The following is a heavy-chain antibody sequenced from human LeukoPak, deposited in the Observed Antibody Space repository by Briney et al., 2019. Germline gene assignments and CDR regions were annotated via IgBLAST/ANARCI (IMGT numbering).Heavy chain of an antibody. V-gene: IGHV4-61*08. CDR3: ARDSGSYLIRY. D-gene: IGHD1-26*01. CDR2: IYHSGST. J-gene: IGHJ4*02. Sequence: SETLSLTCTVSGGSISSGGYYWSWIRQPPGKGLEWIGYIYHSGSTNYNPSLKSRVTISVDTSKNQFSLKLSSVTAADTAVYYCARDSGSYLIRYWGQGTLVTVSS. CDR1: GGSISSGGYY.